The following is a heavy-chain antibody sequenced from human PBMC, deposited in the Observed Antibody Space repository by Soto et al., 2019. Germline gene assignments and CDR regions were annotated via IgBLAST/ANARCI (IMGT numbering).Heavy chain of an antibody. V-gene: IGHV3-23*01. J-gene: IGHJ3*01. CDR2: ISGGAGST. CDR1: GFTFSNYA. CDR3: AKDSRYSGSVRTFHV. D-gene: IGHD5-12*01. Sequence: GGSLRLSCAASGFTFSNYAMTWVRQAPGKGLEWVSLISGGAGSTYYADSVKGRFTISRHNSKNTLYLQMSSLRDEDTAVYYCAKDSRYSGSVRTFHVWGQGTMVTVSS.